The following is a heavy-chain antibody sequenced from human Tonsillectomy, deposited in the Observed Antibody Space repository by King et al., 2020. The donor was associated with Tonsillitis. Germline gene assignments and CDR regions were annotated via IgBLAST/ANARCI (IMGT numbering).Heavy chain of an antibody. CDR1: GFTFDDYA. D-gene: IGHD3-10*01. CDR2: ISGDGGKT. V-gene: IGHV3-43*02. Sequence: VQLVESGGGVVQPGGSLRLSCATSGFTFDDYAMHWVRQAPGKGLEWVSLISGDGGKTFYTDSLKGRFTISRDNSKNSLYLQMNSQRTEDTALYYCVKDDQFGQTGYYYTDVRGQGTTVTVSS. CDR3: VKDDQFGQTGYYYTDV. J-gene: IGHJ6*03.